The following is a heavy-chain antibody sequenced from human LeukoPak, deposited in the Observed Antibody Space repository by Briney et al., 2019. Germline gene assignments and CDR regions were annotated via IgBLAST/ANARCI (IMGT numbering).Heavy chain of an antibody. V-gene: IGHV1-2*06. D-gene: IGHD4-23*01. CDR2: INPYNGGT. Sequence: ASVTVSCTASGYTFSDYFIHWVRQAPGQGLEWMGRINPYNGGTTYAQSFQGRVTLTRDTSITTVYLELTGLRSDDTAVYYCASLQGGNSDWLDPWGQGTLVTVSS. CDR3: ASLQGGNSDWLDP. J-gene: IGHJ5*02. CDR1: GYTFSDYF.